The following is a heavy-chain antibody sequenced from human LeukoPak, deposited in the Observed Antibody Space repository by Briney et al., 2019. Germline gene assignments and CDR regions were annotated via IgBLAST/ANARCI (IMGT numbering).Heavy chain of an antibody. J-gene: IGHJ6*02. CDR2: ISAYNGNT. CDR1: GYTFISYG. V-gene: IGHV1-18*01. CDR3: AREYCSSTSCYTVRPYYYYGMDV. D-gene: IGHD2-2*01. Sequence: GVSVKVSCKASGYTFISYGISWVRQAPGQGLEWTGWISAYNGNTNYAQKLQGRVTMTTDTSTSTAYMELRSLRSDDTAVYYCAREYCSSTSCYTVRPYYYYGMDVWGQGATVTVSS.